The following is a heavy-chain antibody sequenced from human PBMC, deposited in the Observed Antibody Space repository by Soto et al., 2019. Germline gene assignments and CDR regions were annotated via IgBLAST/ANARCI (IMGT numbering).Heavy chain of an antibody. Sequence: ASVKVSCKASGGTFSSYAISWVRQAPGQGLEWMGGIIPIFGTANYAQKFQGRVTITADKSTSTAYMELTSVTAADTAVYYCAARHFWSGPWTDTRLDYWGQGTLVTVSS. CDR3: AARHFWSGPWTDTRLDY. V-gene: IGHV1-69*06. CDR2: IIPIFGTA. CDR1: GGTFSSYA. J-gene: IGHJ4*02. D-gene: IGHD3-3*02.